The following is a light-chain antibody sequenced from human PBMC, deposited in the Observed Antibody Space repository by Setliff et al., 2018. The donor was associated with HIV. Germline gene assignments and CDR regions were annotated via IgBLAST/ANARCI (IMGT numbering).Light chain of an antibody. Sequence: DIQMTQSPSSLSASVGDRVTITCRSSQGIYNSLAWYQHKPGKAPKLLLYVSSGLQSGVPSRFSGGGSGTHYTLTITSLQPEDFATYYCQQYYTTRPTFGQGTRLEIK. CDR3: QQYYTTRPT. CDR1: QGIYNS. V-gene: IGKV1-NL1*01. J-gene: IGKJ5*01. CDR2: VSS.